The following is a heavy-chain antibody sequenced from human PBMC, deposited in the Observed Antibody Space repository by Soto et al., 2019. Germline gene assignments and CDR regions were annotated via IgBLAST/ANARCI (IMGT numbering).Heavy chain of an antibody. CDR1: GCSFTTYW. V-gene: IGHV5-51*01. CDR2: IWPGDSDT. Sequence: PGESLKISCKGSGCSFTTYWIGWVRQMPGKGLEWMGIIWPGDSDTRYSPSFQGQVTISADKSISTAYLQWSSLKASDTPMYYCARLRVNVRYPLIDVWGQGTTVTVSS. CDR3: ARLRVNVRYPLIDV. J-gene: IGHJ6*02. D-gene: IGHD3-10*02.